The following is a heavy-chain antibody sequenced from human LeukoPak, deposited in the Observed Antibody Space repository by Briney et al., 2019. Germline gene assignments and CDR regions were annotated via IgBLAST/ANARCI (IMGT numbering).Heavy chain of an antibody. CDR2: IYYSGST. V-gene: IGHV4-59*01. D-gene: IGHD5-18*01. J-gene: IGHJ4*02. CDR1: GGSISSYY. CDR3: ARLDTAMVYRY. Sequence: SETLSLTCTVSGGSISSYYWSWIRQPPGKGLEWIGYIYYSGSTNYNPSLKSRVTISVDTSKNQFSLKLSSVTAAGTAVYYCARLDTAMVYRYWGQGTLVTVSS.